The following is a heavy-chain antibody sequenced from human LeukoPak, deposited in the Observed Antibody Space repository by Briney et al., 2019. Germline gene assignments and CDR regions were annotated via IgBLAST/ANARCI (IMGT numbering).Heavy chain of an antibody. Sequence: ASVKVSCKASGYTFTSYYMHWVRQAPGQGLEWMGIINPSGGSTSYAQKFQGRVTMTRDTSTSTVYMELSSLRSEDTAVYYCARDGESGSYLNWFDPWGQGTLVTVSS. CDR1: GYTFTSYY. D-gene: IGHD1-26*01. CDR2: INPSGGST. V-gene: IGHV1-46*01. J-gene: IGHJ5*02. CDR3: ARDGESGSYLNWFDP.